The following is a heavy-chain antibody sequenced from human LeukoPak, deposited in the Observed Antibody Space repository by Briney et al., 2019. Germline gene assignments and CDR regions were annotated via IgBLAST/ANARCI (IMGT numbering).Heavy chain of an antibody. V-gene: IGHV3-7*01. Sequence: GGSLRLSCAASGFTFSSYWMSWVRQAPGKGLEWVANIKKDGSEKYYVDSVKGRFTISRDNAKNSLYLQMNSLRAEDTAVYYCARDLYRIVVVPHYFDYWGQGALVTVSS. CDR1: GFTFSSYW. J-gene: IGHJ4*02. CDR3: ARDLYRIVVVPHYFDY. D-gene: IGHD3-22*01. CDR2: IKKDGSEK.